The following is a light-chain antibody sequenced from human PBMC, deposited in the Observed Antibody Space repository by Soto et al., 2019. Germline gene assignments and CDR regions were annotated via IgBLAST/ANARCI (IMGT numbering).Light chain of an antibody. CDR3: SLYTTDSTYV. CDR2: AVS. J-gene: IGLJ1*01. V-gene: IGLV2-14*01. CDR1: SSDVGLYDY. Sequence: QSVLTQPASVSGSPGQSITISCTGTSSDVGLYDYVSWYQQHPGKAPQLMIYAVSNRPSGVSNRFSASKSGNTASLTISGLQAEDEGEYFCSLYTTDSTYVFGPGTKVTVL.